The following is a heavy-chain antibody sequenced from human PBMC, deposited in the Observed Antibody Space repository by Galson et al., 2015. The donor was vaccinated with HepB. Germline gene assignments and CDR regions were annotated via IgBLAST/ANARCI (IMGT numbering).Heavy chain of an antibody. Sequence: SLRLSCAASGFTFSDYYMSWIRQAPGKGLEWVSYISSSGSTIYYADSVKGRFTISRDNAKNSLYLQMNSLRAEDTAVYYCARVGSGNAYYYYGMDVWGQGTTVTVSS. D-gene: IGHD1-26*01. CDR3: ARVGSGNAYYYYGMDV. CDR2: ISSSGSTI. J-gene: IGHJ6*02. V-gene: IGHV3-11*01. CDR1: GFTFSDYY.